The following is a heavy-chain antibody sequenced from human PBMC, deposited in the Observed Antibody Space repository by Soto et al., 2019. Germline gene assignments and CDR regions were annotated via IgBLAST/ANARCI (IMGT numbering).Heavy chain of an antibody. CDR3: ARGLSRGAARPGKNWFDP. CDR1: GYTFTSYG. Sequence: GASVKVSCKASGYTFTSYGISWVRQAPGQGLEWMGWISAYNGNTNYAQKFQGRVTITRDTSASTAYMELSSLRSEDTAVYYCARGLSRGAARPGKNWFDPWGQGTLVTVSS. V-gene: IGHV1-18*01. D-gene: IGHD6-6*01. J-gene: IGHJ5*02. CDR2: ISAYNGNT.